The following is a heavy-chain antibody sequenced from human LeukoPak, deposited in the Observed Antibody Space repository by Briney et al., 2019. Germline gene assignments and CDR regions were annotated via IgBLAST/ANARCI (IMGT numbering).Heavy chain of an antibody. Sequence: SVKVSCKASGSTFSSYAISWVRQAPGQGLEWMGRIIPILGIANYAQKFQGRVTITADKSTSTAYMELSSLRSEDTAVYYCARDNIAVAGYYYYGMDVWGQGTTVTVSS. CDR1: GSTFSSYA. D-gene: IGHD6-19*01. CDR2: IIPILGIA. CDR3: ARDNIAVAGYYYYGMDV. V-gene: IGHV1-69*04. J-gene: IGHJ6*02.